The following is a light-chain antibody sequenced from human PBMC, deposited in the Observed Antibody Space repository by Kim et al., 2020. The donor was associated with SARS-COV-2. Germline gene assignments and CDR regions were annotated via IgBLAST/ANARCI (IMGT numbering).Light chain of an antibody. CDR1: SGHSSYT. V-gene: IGLV4-69*01. J-gene: IGLJ3*02. CDR2: LNSDGSH. Sequence: ASVKLTCTLSSGHSSYTIAWHQQHPNKGPRYLMILNSDGSHSKGDGIPDRFSGSSSGAERYLTISSLQSDDEADYYCQTWGSGIHVFGGGTKLTVL. CDR3: QTWGSGIHV.